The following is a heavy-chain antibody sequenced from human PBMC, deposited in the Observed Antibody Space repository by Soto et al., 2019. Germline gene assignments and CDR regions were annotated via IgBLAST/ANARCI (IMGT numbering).Heavy chain of an antibody. CDR3: ARGRWIQIWLEN. V-gene: IGHV4-30-2*01. D-gene: IGHD5-18*01. J-gene: IGHJ4*02. CDR1: GGSISSNGHS. CDR2: IFHSGST. Sequence: QLQLQESGSGLVKPSQTLSLTCAVSGGSISSNGHSWSWIRQPPGKGLEWIGYIFHSGSTYYNPSLNSRVTMSLDTSKNQFSLKVNSVTAADTAVYYCARGRWIQIWLENWGQGTLVTVSS.